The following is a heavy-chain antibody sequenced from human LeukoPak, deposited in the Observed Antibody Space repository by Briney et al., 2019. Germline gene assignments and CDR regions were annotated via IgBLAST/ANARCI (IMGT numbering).Heavy chain of an antibody. CDR3: ATLISGWSLY. J-gene: IGHJ4*02. V-gene: IGHV3-74*01. CDR2: INADGSTT. CDR1: GFTFSSYG. D-gene: IGHD6-19*01. Sequence: GGSLRLSCAASGFTFSSYGMHWVRQAPGKGLVWVSRINADGSTTSYADSVRGRFTISRDNAKNTLYLQMNSLRAEDTAVYYCATLISGWSLYWGQGTLVTVSS.